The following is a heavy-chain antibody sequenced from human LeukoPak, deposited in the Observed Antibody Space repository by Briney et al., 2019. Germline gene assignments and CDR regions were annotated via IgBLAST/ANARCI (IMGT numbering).Heavy chain of an antibody. CDR3: TRDRSYGY. CDR2: IKSKTDGGTT. V-gene: IGHV3-15*01. CDR1: GFSFSSFW. Sequence: GGCLRLSCAASGFSFSSFWMSWVRQAPGKGLEWVGRIKSKTDGGTTDYAAPVKGRFTISRGDSNNTLYLQMNSLKTEDTALYYCTRDRSYGYWGQGTLVTVSS. J-gene: IGHJ4*02. D-gene: IGHD3-10*01.